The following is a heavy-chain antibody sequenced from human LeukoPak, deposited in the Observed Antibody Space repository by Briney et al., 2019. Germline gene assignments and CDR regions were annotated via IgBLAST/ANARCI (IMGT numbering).Heavy chain of an antibody. CDR1: GGSISSSSYY. CDR3: ARQRGYHYDSTTNRFSDL. J-gene: IGHJ5*02. Sequence: SETLSLTCTVSGGSISSSSYYWGWIRQPPGKGLEWIGSIYYSGITYYNPSLKSRVSISVDTSKNQFSLKLSSVTTADTAVYYCARQRGYHYDSTTNRFSDLWGQGTRVTVSS. CDR2: IYYSGIT. D-gene: IGHD3-22*01. V-gene: IGHV4-39*01.